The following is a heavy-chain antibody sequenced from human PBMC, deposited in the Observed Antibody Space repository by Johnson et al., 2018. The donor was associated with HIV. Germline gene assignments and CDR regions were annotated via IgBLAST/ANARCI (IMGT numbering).Heavy chain of an antibody. CDR3: AAIGGIGSSWSAAFDI. D-gene: IGHD6-13*01. Sequence: EQLVESGGGLVQPGGSLRLSCAASGFIFSDSWMHWVRQAPGKGLVWVSRINKDGSATSYADSVKGRFPISRDNAKNTMYLQMNSLRAEDTALYYCAAIGGIGSSWSAAFDIWGQGTMVTVSS. J-gene: IGHJ3*02. CDR1: GFIFSDSW. V-gene: IGHV3-74*01. CDR2: INKDGSAT.